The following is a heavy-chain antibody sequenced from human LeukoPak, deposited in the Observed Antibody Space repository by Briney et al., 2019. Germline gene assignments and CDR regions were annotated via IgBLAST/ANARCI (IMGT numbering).Heavy chain of an antibody. CDR1: GYTFTSYG. CDR2: ISAYNGNT. CDR3: ARSHGQIYYDSSGYYCPY. V-gene: IGHV1-18*01. D-gene: IGHD3-22*01. Sequence: ASVKVSCKASGYTFTSYGISWVRQAPGQGLEWRGWISAYNGNTDYAQKLQGRVTMTTDTSTSTAYMELRSLRSDDTAVYYCARSHGQIYYDSSGYYCPYWGQGTLVTVSS. J-gene: IGHJ4*02.